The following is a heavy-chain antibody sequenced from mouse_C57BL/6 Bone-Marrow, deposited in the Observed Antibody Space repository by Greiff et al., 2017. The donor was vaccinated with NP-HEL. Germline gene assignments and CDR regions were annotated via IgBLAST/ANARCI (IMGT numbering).Heavy chain of an antibody. J-gene: IGHJ4*01. CDR1: GYTFTSYW. D-gene: IGHD2-4*01. CDR2: IDPSDSYT. Sequence: QVQLQQPGAELVMPGASVKLSCKASGYTFTSYWMHWVKQRPGQGLEWIGEIDPSDSYTNYNQKFKGKSTLPVDKSSSTAYMQLSSLTSEDSAVYYCARSGYDYDDAMDYWGQGTSVTVSS. CDR3: ARSGYDYDDAMDY. V-gene: IGHV1-69*01.